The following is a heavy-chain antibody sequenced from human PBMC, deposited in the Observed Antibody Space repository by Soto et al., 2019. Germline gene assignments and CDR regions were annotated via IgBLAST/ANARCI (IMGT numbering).Heavy chain of an antibody. CDR1: GGSISTYY. J-gene: IGHJ5*02. D-gene: IGHD6-19*01. CDR2: IYYSGST. Sequence: PSETLSPTCTVSGGSISTYYWSWIRQPPGKGLEWIGYIYYSGSTNYNPSLKSRVTISLDTSKNQFSLRLSSVTAADTAVYYCARETYSSGWYYWFDPWGQGALVTVSS. CDR3: ARETYSSGWYYWFDP. V-gene: IGHV4-59*01.